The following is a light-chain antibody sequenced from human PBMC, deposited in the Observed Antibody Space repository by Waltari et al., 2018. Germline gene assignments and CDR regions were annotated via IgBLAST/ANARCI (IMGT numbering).Light chain of an antibody. CDR3: CSFTSTYTYV. CDR2: DVS. CDR1: SSDVAYSQY. J-gene: IGLJ1*01. Sequence: QAALTQPASVSGSPGQSITISCTGTSSDVAYSQYVSWYQHQPGKVPKLIMYDVSKRPSGVSPRFSASKYCNKAALTITNLQQEDEAYYYCCSFTSTYTYVFGTGTKVIV. V-gene: IGLV2-23*02.